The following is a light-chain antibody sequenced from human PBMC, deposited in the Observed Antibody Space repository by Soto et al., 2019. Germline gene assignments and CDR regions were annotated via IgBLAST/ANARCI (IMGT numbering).Light chain of an antibody. CDR2: DTS. CDR1: QSVSSSS. V-gene: IGKV3-20*01. J-gene: IGKJ4*01. CDR3: QQYVSSPLT. Sequence: EIVLTQSPGTLSLSPGERATLSFRASQSVSSSSLAWYQQKPGQAPRLLIYDTSSRATGIPDRFSGSGSGTDFTLPISRLEPEDFAVYYCQQYVSSPLTFGGGTKVDI.